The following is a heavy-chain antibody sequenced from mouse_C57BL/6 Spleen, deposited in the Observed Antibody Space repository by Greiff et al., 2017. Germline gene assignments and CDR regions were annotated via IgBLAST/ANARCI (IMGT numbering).Heavy chain of an antibody. CDR3: ARGDDGYYVDY. Sequence: VQLQQSGAELVKPGASVKISCKASGYAFSSYWMNWVKQRPGKGLEWIGQIYPGDGDTNYNGQFKVKATLTADKSSSTAYMQLSSLTSEDTAVYFCARGDDGYYVDYWGQGTTLTVSS. D-gene: IGHD2-3*01. J-gene: IGHJ2*01. CDR2: IYPGDGDT. CDR1: GYAFSSYW. V-gene: IGHV1-80*01.